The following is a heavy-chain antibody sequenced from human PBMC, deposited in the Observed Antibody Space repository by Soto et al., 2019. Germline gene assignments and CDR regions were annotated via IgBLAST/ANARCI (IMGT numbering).Heavy chain of an antibody. CDR3: ARSGGGFSSGWYEFNWFDP. CDR1: GGSISSGGHY. CDR2: IHNSGST. Sequence: SETLSLTCTVSGGSISSGGHYWAWIRQHPGEGLEWIGFIHNSGSTLYNPSLKSRVSISVDTSKNQFSLKVNSVTVAATAVYFCARSGGGFSSGWYEFNWFDPWGQGTLVTVSS. D-gene: IGHD6-19*01. V-gene: IGHV4-31*03. J-gene: IGHJ5*02.